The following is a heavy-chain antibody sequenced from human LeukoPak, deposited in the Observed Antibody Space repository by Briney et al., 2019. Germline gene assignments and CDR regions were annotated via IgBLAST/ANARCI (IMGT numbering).Heavy chain of an antibody. J-gene: IGHJ4*02. CDR1: GFTFSHYS. D-gene: IGHD1-1*01. V-gene: IGHV3-48*04. CDR2: INDNSDTI. CDR3: VRDLFGRERRPFDC. Sequence: PGGSLRLSCAASGFTFSHYSMHWVRQSPGKGLECVSYINDNSDTIFYADSVKGRFTISRDNAKNSLYLEMNSLGAEDTAVYYCVRDLFGRERRPFDCWGQGTLVTVSS.